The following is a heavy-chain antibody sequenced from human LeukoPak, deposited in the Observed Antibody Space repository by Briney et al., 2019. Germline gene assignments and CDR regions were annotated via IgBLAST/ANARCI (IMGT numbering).Heavy chain of an antibody. CDR2: INHSGST. CDR1: GGSFSGYY. D-gene: IGHD3-10*01. Sequence: PSETLSLTCAVYGGSFSGYYWSWIRQPPGKGLEWIGEINHSGSTNYNPSLESRVTISVDTSKNQFSLKLSFVTAADTAVYYCARWGYVLLWFTGDYWGQGTLVTVSS. J-gene: IGHJ4*02. V-gene: IGHV4-34*01. CDR3: ARWGYVLLWFTGDY.